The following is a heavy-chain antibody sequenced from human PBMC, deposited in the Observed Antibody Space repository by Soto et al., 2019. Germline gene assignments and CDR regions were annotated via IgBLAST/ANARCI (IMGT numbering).Heavy chain of an antibody. CDR1: GFTVSSNY. J-gene: IGHJ4*02. CDR3: ARSPLWFGELLFYY. Sequence: GGSLRLSCAASGFTVSSNYMSWVRQAPGKGLEWVSVIYSGGSTYYADSVKGRFTISRHNSKNTLYLQMNSLRAEDTAVYYCARSPLWFGELLFYYWGQGTLVTVSS. D-gene: IGHD3-10*01. CDR2: IYSGGST. V-gene: IGHV3-53*04.